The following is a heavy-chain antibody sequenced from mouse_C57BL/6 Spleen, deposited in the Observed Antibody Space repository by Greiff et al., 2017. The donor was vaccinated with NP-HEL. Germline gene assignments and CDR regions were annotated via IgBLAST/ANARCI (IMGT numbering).Heavy chain of an antibody. V-gene: IGHV1-69*01. J-gene: IGHJ2*01. CDR3: ARKDFYYYDD. CDR2: IDPSDSYT. Sequence: VQLQQPGAELVMPGASVKLSCKASGYTFTSYWMHWVKQRPGQGLEWIGEIDPSDSYTNYNQKFKGKSTLTVDKSSSTAYMQLSSLTSEDSAVYYCARKDFYYYDDWGQGTTLTVSS. CDR1: GYTFTSYW.